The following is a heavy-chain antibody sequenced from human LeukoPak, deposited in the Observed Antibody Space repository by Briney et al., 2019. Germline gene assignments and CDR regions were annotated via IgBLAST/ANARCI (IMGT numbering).Heavy chain of an antibody. CDR1: GFTFSSYW. V-gene: IGHV3-7*01. D-gene: IGHD1-26*01. CDR2: IKQDGSEK. Sequence: GGSLRLSCAASGFTFSSYWMSWVRQAPGKGLEWVANIKQDGSEKYYVDSVKGRFTISRDNANNSLYLQMNSLRAEDTAVYYCARGCGSLSLGYWGQGTLVAVSS. J-gene: IGHJ4*02. CDR3: ARGCGSLSLGY.